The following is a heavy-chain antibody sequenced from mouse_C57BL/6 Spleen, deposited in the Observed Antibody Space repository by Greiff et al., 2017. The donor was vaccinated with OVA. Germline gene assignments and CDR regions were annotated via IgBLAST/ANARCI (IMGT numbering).Heavy chain of an antibody. CDR1: GFTFSDFY. J-gene: IGHJ1*03. Sequence: EVKLMESGGGLVQSGRSLRLSCATSGFTFSDFYMEWVRQAPGKGLEWIAASRNKANDYTTEYSASVKGRFIVSRDTSQSILYLQMNALRAEDTAIYYCARDAEGDWYFDVWGTGTTVTVSS. CDR3: ARDAEGDWYFDV. V-gene: IGHV7-1*01. CDR2: SRNKANDYTT.